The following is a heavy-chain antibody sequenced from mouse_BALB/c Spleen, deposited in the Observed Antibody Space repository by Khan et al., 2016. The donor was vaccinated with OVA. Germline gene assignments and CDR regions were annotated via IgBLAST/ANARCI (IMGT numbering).Heavy chain of an antibody. J-gene: IGHJ3*01. CDR3: ARKDYYDYDPFPY. CDR1: GYSITSEYT. CDR2: ISYSGNT. V-gene: IGHV3-2*02. Sequence: EVELVESGPGLVKPSQSLSLTCTVTGYSITSEYTWNWIRQFPGNKLEWMGFISYSGNTRYNPSLKSRISITRDTSKNQFFLQLNSVTSEDTATYYCARKDYYDYDPFPYWGQGTLVNGSA. D-gene: IGHD2-4*01.